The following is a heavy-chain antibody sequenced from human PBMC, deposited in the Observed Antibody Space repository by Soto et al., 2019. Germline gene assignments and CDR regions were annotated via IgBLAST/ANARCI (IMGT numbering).Heavy chain of an antibody. CDR2: ISSSISNI. CDR1: GFTFSSYS. Sequence: XGSLRLFCAASGFTFSSYSKNWVRQAPGKGLEWVSSISSSISNIYYADSVKGRFTISRDNSKNSLYLQMNSLRAEDTAVYYCARPTYGMDVWGQGTTVTVSS. J-gene: IGHJ6*02. CDR3: ARPTYGMDV. V-gene: IGHV3-21*01.